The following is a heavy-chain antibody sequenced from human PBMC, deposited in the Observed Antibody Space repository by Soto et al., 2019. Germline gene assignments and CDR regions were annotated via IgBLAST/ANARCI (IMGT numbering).Heavy chain of an antibody. CDR2: INAGNGNT. CDR1: GYTFTSYA. D-gene: IGHD3-3*01. V-gene: IGHV1-3*01. CDR3: ARSYFWSGYAAHHYHQAV. Sequence: GASVKVSCKASGYTFTSYAMHWVRQAPGQRLEWMGWINAGNGNTKYSQKFQGRVTITRDTSASTAYMELSSLRSEDTAVYYCARSYFWSGYAAHHYHQAVSGQGTTVTGSS. J-gene: IGHJ6*02.